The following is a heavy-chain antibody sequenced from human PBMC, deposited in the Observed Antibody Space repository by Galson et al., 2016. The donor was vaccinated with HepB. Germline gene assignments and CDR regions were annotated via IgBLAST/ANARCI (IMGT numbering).Heavy chain of an antibody. CDR3: AKDEVVVWYCFTS. CDR2: ISGSGGST. CDR1: GISVSSYA. D-gene: IGHD3-22*01. V-gene: IGHV3-23*01. J-gene: IGHJ4*02. Sequence: SLRLSCAVSGISVSSYAMSWVRQAPGKGLEWVSGISGSGGSTYYADSVKGRFTISRDNSKNTVFLQMNSLRAEDTAVYYCAKDEVVVWYCFTSWGQGALVTVSS.